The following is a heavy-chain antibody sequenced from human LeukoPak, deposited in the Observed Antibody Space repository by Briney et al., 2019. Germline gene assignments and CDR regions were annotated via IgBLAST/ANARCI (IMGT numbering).Heavy chain of an antibody. Sequence: SETLFLTSSVYGVSISSSNSYSGWFRQPPGKGQERIGSIYYTGNTYYNASLKSRVTISIDTSKIQFSLKLTAVAAADTAVYYCVREGRLGASFFWGQGTLVTVSS. CDR3: VREGRLGASFF. V-gene: IGHV4-39*02. J-gene: IGHJ4*02. CDR1: GVSISSSNSY. D-gene: IGHD1-26*01. CDR2: IYYTGNT.